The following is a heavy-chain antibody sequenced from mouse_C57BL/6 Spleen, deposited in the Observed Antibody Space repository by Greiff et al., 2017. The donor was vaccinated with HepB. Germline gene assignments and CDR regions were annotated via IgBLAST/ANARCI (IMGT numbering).Heavy chain of an antibody. Sequence: EVNLVESGEGLVKPGGSLKLSCAASGFTFSSYAMSWVRQTPEKRLEWVAYISSGGDYIYYADTVKGRFTISRDNARNTLYLQMSSLKSEDTAMYYCTRDTGSTWFAYWGQGTLVTVSA. D-gene: IGHD1-1*01. CDR2: ISSGGDYI. J-gene: IGHJ3*01. V-gene: IGHV5-9-1*02. CDR3: TRDTGSTWFAY. CDR1: GFTFSSYA.